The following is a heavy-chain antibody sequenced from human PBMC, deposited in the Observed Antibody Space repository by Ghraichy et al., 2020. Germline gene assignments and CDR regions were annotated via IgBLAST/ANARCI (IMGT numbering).Heavy chain of an antibody. V-gene: IGHV3-48*02. J-gene: IGHJ4*02. Sequence: GESLNISCVASGFSFSTYSMNWVRQVPGKGLEWLSYISGSSGSIYYADSVRGRFTVSRDNAKNSLFLQMNSLRDEDTAVYYCARDRDDIWGNYRYSFNCWGQGTLVTVSS. D-gene: IGHD3-16*02. CDR1: GFSFSTYS. CDR2: ISGSSGSI. CDR3: ARDRDDIWGNYRYSFNC.